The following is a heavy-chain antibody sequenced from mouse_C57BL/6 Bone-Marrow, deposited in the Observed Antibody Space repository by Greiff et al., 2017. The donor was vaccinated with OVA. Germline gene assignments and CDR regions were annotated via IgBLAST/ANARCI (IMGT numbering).Heavy chain of an antibody. J-gene: IGHJ2*01. CDR1: GFTFSDYY. Sequence: EVMLVESGGGLVQPGGSLKLSCAASGFTFSDYYMYWVRQTPEKRLEWVAYISNGGGSTYYPDTVQGRFTISRDNAKNTLYLQMSRLKSEDTARYYCARRGYDALDYWGQGTTLTVSS. CDR3: ARRGYDALDY. CDR2: ISNGGGST. V-gene: IGHV5-12*01. D-gene: IGHD2-3*01.